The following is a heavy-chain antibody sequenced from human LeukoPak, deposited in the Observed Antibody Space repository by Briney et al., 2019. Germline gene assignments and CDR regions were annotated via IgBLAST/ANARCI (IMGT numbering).Heavy chain of an antibody. CDR2: ISSSSTI. V-gene: IGHV3-48*03. Sequence: GGSLRLSCAASGFTFSSYEMNWVRQAPGKGLEWVSYISSSSTIYYADSVKGRFTISRDNAKNSLYLQMNSLRAEDTAVYYCASSGWYVAFGDYFDYWGQGTLVTVSS. J-gene: IGHJ4*02. D-gene: IGHD6-19*01. CDR1: GFTFSSYE. CDR3: ASSGWYVAFGDYFDY.